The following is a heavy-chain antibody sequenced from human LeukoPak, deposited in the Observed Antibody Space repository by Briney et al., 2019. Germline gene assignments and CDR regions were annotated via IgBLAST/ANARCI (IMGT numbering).Heavy chain of an antibody. Sequence: SQTLSLTCTVSGGSISSGSYYWSWIRQPAGKGLEWIGRIYTSGSTNYNPSLKSRVIISADTSKNQFSLKLSSVTAADTAVYYCARWGPDFWSGYYIDWGQGTLVTVSS. D-gene: IGHD3-3*01. CDR1: GGSISSGSYY. CDR3: ARWGPDFWSGYYID. V-gene: IGHV4-61*02. CDR2: IYTSGST. J-gene: IGHJ4*02.